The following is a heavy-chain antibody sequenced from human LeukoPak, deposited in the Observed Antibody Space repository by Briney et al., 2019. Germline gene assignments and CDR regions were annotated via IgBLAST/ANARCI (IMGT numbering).Heavy chain of an antibody. CDR3: ARADVDSRYFDY. CDR1: GGSFSGYS. D-gene: IGHD5-12*01. Sequence: SETLSLTCAVYGGSFSGYSLSWIRQPPGKGLEWIGEINLSGSTNYNPSLKSRVTISVDTSKNQFSLKLSSVTAADTAVYYCARADVDSRYFDYWGQGTLVTVSS. V-gene: IGHV4-34*01. J-gene: IGHJ4*02. CDR2: INLSGST.